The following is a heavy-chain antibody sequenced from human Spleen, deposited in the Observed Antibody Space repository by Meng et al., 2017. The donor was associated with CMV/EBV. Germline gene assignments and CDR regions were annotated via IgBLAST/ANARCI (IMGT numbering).Heavy chain of an antibody. CDR1: GFTFSKYL. V-gene: IGHV3-23*03. Sequence: GESLKISCVASGFTFSKYLMSWVRQAPGKGLEWVSVIYSGGSNTYYADSVKGRFTISRDNSKNTLYLQMNSLRAEDTAVYYCAKNDYGESYFDYWGQGTLVTVSS. CDR2: IYSGGSNT. CDR3: AKNDYGESYFDY. J-gene: IGHJ4*02. D-gene: IGHD4-17*01.